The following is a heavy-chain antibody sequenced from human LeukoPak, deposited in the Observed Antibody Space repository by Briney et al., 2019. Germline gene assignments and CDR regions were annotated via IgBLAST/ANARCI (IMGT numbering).Heavy chain of an antibody. J-gene: IGHJ4*02. CDR2: ISYDGPNK. V-gene: IGHV3-30*04. CDR3: ARGLRIAVAGNIDY. CDR1: AFTFSTYS. D-gene: IGHD6-19*01. Sequence: PGGSLRLSCAASAFTFSTYSMHWVRQAPGKGLEGVAAISYDGPNKNYADSVKGRFTISRDNSKNTLYLQMNSLRAEDTAVYYCARGLRIAVAGNIDYWGQGTLVTVSS.